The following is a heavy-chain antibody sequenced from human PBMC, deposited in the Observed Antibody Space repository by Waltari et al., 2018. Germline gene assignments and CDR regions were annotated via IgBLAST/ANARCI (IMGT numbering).Heavy chain of an antibody. CDR1: GDSISRSDYY. J-gene: IGHJ5*01. V-gene: IGHV4-39*07. CDR2: VDGSGNP. CDR3: ARQRPAALVAWFDS. D-gene: IGHD2-2*01. Sequence: QLQLQESGPGLVKPSETLSLSCTVSGDSISRSDYYWGCIRQPPGKGLEWIGSVDGSGNPYYNPSLKSRVAISTDTSKNQLSLRLTSVTAADSAVYHCARQRPAALVAWFDSWGQGTPVIVSS.